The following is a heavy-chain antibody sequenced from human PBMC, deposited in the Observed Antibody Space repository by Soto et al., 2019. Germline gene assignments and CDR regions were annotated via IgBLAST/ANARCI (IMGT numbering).Heavy chain of an antibody. CDR2: ISPGDSDI. D-gene: IGHD3-10*01. J-gene: IGHJ6*02. Sequence: PGESLKISCKGSGYSFTSSWIGWVRQMPGKGLEWMGIISPGDSDIRYSPSFQGQVNISADKSISTAYLQWSSLKASDSAMYYCARLDFDGSANRSYSYGMDVWRRETTVTVSS. V-gene: IGHV5-51*01. CDR3: ARLDFDGSANRSYSYGMDV. CDR1: GYSFTSSW.